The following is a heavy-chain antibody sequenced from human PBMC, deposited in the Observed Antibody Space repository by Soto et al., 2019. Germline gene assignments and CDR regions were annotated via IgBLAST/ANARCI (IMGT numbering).Heavy chain of an antibody. CDR1: GYTFTSYA. Sequence: ASVKVSCKASGYTFTSYAMHWVRQAPGQRLEWMGWINAGNGNTKYSQKFQGRVTITRDTSASTAYMELSSLRSEDTAVYYCAYISTETRRRYFDYWGQGTLVTVSS. D-gene: IGHD1-20*01. CDR3: AYISTETRRRYFDY. J-gene: IGHJ4*02. CDR2: INAGNGNT. V-gene: IGHV1-3*01.